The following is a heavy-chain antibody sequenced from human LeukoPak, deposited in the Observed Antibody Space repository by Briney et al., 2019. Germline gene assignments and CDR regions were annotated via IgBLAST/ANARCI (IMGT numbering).Heavy chain of an antibody. CDR3: ARGHVDTAMVTTYYYGMDV. Sequence: SETLSLTCTVSGGSISSYYWSWIRQPPGKGLEWIGYIYYSGSTNYNSSLKSRVTISVDTSKNQFSLKLSSVTAADTAVYYCARGHVDTAMVTTYYYGMDVWGQGTTVTVSS. CDR2: IYYSGST. J-gene: IGHJ6*02. V-gene: IGHV4-59*01. CDR1: GGSISSYY. D-gene: IGHD5-18*01.